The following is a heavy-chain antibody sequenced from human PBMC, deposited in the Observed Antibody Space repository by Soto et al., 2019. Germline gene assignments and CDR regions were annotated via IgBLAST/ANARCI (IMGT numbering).Heavy chain of an antibody. CDR1: GDSISSYF. CDR3: ARLNFRGAYFGSAPFDP. CDR2: VSDSGSP. J-gene: IGHJ5*02. V-gene: IGHV4-59*01. D-gene: IGHD3-10*01. Sequence: SETLSLTCTVSGDSISSYFWSWIRQSPGRGLEWIGYVSDSGSPNYNPSLKSRVTISEGTSKNQFSLKLRSVTTADTAVYYCARLNFRGAYFGSAPFDPWGQGTLVTVSS.